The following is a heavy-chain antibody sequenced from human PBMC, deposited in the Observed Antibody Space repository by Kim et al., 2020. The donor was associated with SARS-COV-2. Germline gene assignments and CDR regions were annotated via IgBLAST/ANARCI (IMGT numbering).Heavy chain of an antibody. V-gene: IGHV1-69*04. CDR3: ASDSYYDFWSDKTNDAFDI. CDR1: GGTFSSYA. D-gene: IGHD3-3*01. CDR2: IIPILGIA. Sequence: SVKVSCKASGGTFSSYAISWVRQAPGQGLEWMGRIIPILGIANYAQKFQGRVTITADKSTSTAYMELSSLRSEDTAVYYCASDSYYDFWSDKTNDAFDIWDQGTMVTVSS. J-gene: IGHJ3*02.